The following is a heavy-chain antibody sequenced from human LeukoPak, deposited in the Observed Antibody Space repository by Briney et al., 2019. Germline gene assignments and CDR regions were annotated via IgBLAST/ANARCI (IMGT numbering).Heavy chain of an antibody. CDR2: INTDGDS. J-gene: IGHJ4*02. V-gene: IGHV3-74*01. CDR3: GSDLRWNQIDY. Sequence: GGSLRLSCAASGFTFDVHWMHWVRQAPGKGLVWVSRINTDGDSDYADSVKGRFTMSRDNAKNTLYLQMNSLRAEDTAVYYCGSDLRWNQIDYWGQGSLVIVSS. D-gene: IGHD1-14*01. CDR1: GFTFDVHW.